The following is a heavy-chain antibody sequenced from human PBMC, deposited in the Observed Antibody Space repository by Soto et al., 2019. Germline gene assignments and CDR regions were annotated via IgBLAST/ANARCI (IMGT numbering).Heavy chain of an antibody. D-gene: IGHD3-10*01. CDR1: GFTFSSYA. Sequence: EVQLLESGGGLVQPGGSLRLSCAASGFTFSSYAMSWVRQAPGKGLEWVSAISGSGGSTYYADSVKGRFTISGDNSKKTLYLQMNSLRAEDTAVYYCAKDPHYYYGSGSYYPAAWGQGTLVTVSS. CDR2: ISGSGGST. J-gene: IGHJ5*02. V-gene: IGHV3-23*01. CDR3: AKDPHYYYGSGSYYPAA.